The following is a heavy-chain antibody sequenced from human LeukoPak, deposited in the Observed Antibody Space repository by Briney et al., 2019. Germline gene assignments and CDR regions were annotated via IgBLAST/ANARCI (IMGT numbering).Heavy chain of an antibody. D-gene: IGHD2-2*01. V-gene: IGHV1-69*13. CDR2: IIPNFGTA. CDR3: ARDISDCSSTSCSRLHFDY. J-gene: IGHJ4*02. CDR1: GYTFTSYG. Sequence: SVKVSCKASGYTFTSYGISWVRQARGQGLEWMGGIIPNFGTANYAQKFQGRVTITADESTSTAYMELSSLRSEDTAVYYCARDISDCSSTSCSRLHFDYWGQGTLVTVSS.